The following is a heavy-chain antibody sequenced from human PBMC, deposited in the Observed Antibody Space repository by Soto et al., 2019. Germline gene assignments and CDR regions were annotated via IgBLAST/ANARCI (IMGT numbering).Heavy chain of an antibody. CDR1: GGSFSGYY. Sequence: PSETLSLTCAVYGGSFSGYYWSWIRQPPGKGLEWIGEINHSGSTNYNPSLKSRVTISVDTSKNQFSLKLSSVTAADTAVCYCARAGAVIVVVPAAKRNWFDPWGQGTLVTVSS. D-gene: IGHD2-2*01. CDR2: INHSGST. V-gene: IGHV4-34*01. J-gene: IGHJ5*02. CDR3: ARAGAVIVVVPAAKRNWFDP.